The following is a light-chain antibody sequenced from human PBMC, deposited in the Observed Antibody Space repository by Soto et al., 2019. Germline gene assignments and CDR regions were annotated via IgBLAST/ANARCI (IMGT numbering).Light chain of an antibody. Sequence: AIQLTQSPSSLSASVGDTVTITCRARQGIRNDLGWYQQKPGKAPNLLIYAASSLQSGVPSRFSGSGSGTDFTLTISSLQPEDFATYYCLQDYNYPRTFGQGTKVDIK. CDR3: LQDYNYPRT. CDR2: AAS. J-gene: IGKJ1*01. V-gene: IGKV1-6*01. CDR1: QGIRND.